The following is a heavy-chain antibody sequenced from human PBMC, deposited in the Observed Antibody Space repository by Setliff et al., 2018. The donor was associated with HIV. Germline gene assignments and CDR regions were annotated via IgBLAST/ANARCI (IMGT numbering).Heavy chain of an antibody. Sequence: SETLSLTCTVSGGSISSSSYYWGWIRQPPGKGLEWIGSIYYSGSTYYNPSLKSRVTISVDTSNNQFSLKLSSVTAADTAVYYCARAPITIFGVIIIPVYFDYWGQGTLVTVSS. CDR3: ARAPITIFGVIIIPVYFDY. J-gene: IGHJ4*02. D-gene: IGHD3-3*01. V-gene: IGHV4-39*07. CDR2: IYYSGST. CDR1: GGSISSSSYY.